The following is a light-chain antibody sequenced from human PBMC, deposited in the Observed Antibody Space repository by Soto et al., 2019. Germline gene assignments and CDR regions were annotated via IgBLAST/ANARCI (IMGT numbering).Light chain of an antibody. CDR1: QSVSSSY. CDR3: QQYGNSPPSVT. CDR2: GAS. Sequence: EIVLTQSPGTLSLSPGQRATLSCRSIQSVSSSYVAWYQQKPGQAPRLLIYGASNRATGIPARFSGSGSGTDFTLTISRLEPEDFAVYYCQQYGNSPPSVTFGPGTKLDIK. V-gene: IGKV3-20*01. J-gene: IGKJ3*01.